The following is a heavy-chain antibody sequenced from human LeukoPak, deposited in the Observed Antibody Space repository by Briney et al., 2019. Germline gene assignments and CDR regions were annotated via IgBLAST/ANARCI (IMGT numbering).Heavy chain of an antibody. CDR2: ISSSSRNI. CDR3: ARYPVVVTGKNWFDP. D-gene: IGHD2-21*02. CDR1: GLTFNPYS. J-gene: IGHJ5*02. V-gene: IGHV3-48*01. Sequence: PGGPLTLFCAASGLTFNPYSMNWLRQAPGKGLEWLSYISSSSRNIYYADSVKGRITISRDNAKDSLYLQMNSLRAEDTAVYYCARYPVVVTGKNWFDPWGQGTLVTVSS.